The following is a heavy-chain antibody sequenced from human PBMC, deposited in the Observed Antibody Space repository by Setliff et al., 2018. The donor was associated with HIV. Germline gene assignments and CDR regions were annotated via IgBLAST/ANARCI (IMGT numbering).Heavy chain of an antibody. CDR1: GDSIRGYY. J-gene: IGHJ4*02. CDR2: VFYTGST. CDR3: GRQVPVPGVAVTPIDY. V-gene: IGHV4-59*08. Sequence: PSETLSLTCTVSGDSIRGYYWSWIRQPPGKGLEWMGYVFYTGSTTYNPSLNSRVTISVDTSKNQFSLKVTSVTAADTAVYYCGRQVPVPGVAVTPIDYWGQGTLVTVSS. D-gene: IGHD3-22*01.